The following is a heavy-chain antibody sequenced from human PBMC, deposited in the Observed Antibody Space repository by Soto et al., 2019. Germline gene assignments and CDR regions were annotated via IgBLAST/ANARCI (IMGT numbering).Heavy chain of an antibody. CDR2: IYYSGST. CDR1: VGSFSIGDYY. CDR3: ARVPTRITGTNYYYGMDV. Sequence: SETLSLTCTVSVGSFSIGDYYWIWIGRPPGKGLEWIGYIYYSGSTYYNPSLKSRVTISVDTSKNQFSLKLSSVTAADTAVYYCARVPTRITGTNYYYGMDVWGQGTTVTVSS. D-gene: IGHD1-20*01. V-gene: IGHV4-30-4*01. J-gene: IGHJ6*02.